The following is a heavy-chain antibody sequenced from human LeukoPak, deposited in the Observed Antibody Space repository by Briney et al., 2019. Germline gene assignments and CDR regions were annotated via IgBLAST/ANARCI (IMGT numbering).Heavy chain of an antibody. CDR3: AKDLGYCGVGSCTTIDY. Sequence: GGSLRPSCAASGFTFSSYGMHWVRQAPGKGLEWVAVISYDGSNKYYADSVKGRFTISRDNSKNTLFLQMNSLRAEDTAVYYCAKDLGYCGVGSCTTIDYWGQGTLVTVSS. V-gene: IGHV3-30*18. CDR1: GFTFSSYG. J-gene: IGHJ4*02. D-gene: IGHD2-15*01. CDR2: ISYDGSNK.